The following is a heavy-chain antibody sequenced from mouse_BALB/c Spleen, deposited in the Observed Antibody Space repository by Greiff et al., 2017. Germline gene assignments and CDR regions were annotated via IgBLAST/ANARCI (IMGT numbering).Heavy chain of an antibody. J-gene: IGHJ4*01. Sequence: VQLQQSGPELVKPGASVKMSCKASGYTFTSYVMHWVKQKPGQGLEWIGYINPYNDGTKYNEKFKGKATLTSDKSSSTAYMELSSLTSEDSAVYYGARDDGYYGYYAMDYWGQGTSVTVSS. D-gene: IGHD2-3*01. V-gene: IGHV1-14*01. CDR1: GYTFTSYV. CDR3: ARDDGYYGYYAMDY. CDR2: INPYNDGT.